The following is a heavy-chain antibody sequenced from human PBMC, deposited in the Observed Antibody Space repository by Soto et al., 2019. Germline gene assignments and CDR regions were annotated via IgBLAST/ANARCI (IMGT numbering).Heavy chain of an antibody. J-gene: IGHJ4*02. D-gene: IGHD2-15*01. CDR1: GFTFSSYA. CDR3: AKWRCLGYCSGGSWIDY. V-gene: IGHV3-23*01. CDR2: ISGSGGST. Sequence: EVQLLESGGGLVQPGGSLRLSCAASGFTFSSYAMSWVRQAPGKGLEWVSAISGSGGSTYYANSVKGRFTISRDNSKNTLYLQMNSLRAEDTAVYYCAKWRCLGYCSGGSWIDYWGQGTLVTVSS.